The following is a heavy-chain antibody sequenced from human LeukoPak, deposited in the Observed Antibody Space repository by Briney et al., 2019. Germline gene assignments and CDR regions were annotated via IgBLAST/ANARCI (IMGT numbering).Heavy chain of an antibody. CDR1: GYTFTSYY. CDR3: ARDGYYYDSSGYPGDYYYYYYMDV. J-gene: IGHJ6*03. D-gene: IGHD3-22*01. Sequence: ASVKVSCKASGYTFTSYYMHWVRQAPGQGLEWMGIINPSGGSTSYAQKFQGRVTMTRDTSTSTVYMELSSLRSEDTAVYYCARDGYYYDSSGYPGDYYYYYYMDVWGKGTTVTVSS. CDR2: INPSGGST. V-gene: IGHV1-46*01.